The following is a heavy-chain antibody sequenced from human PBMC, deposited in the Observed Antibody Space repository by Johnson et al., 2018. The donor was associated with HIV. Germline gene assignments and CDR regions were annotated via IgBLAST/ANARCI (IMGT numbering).Heavy chain of an antibody. CDR3: AKDVHSSGWYAFDI. CDR1: GFTFDNFW. V-gene: IGHV3-7*01. Sequence: VQLVESGGGLVQPGGSLRLSCAVSGFTFDNFWMAWVRQAPGKGPEWVSNINPDGSETYYVGSVKGRFTISRDNSKNTLYLQMNSLRAEDTAVYYCAKDVHSSGWYAFDIWGQGTMVTVSS. D-gene: IGHD6-19*01. CDR2: INPDGSET. J-gene: IGHJ3*02.